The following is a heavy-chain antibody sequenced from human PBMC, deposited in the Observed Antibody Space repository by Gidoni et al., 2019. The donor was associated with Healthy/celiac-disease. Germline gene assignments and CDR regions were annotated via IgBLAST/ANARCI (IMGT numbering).Heavy chain of an antibody. J-gene: IGHJ6*02. D-gene: IGHD2-8*01. V-gene: IGHV3-48*03. Sequence: EVQLVESGGGLVQPGGSLRLSCAASGFTFSSYEMNWVRQAPGKGLEWVSYISSSGSTIYYADSVKGRFTISRDNAKNSLYLQMNSLRAEDTAVYYCARDTKQPRYYYYGMDVWGQGTTVTVSS. CDR2: ISSSGSTI. CDR3: ARDTKQPRYYYYGMDV. CDR1: GFTFSSYE.